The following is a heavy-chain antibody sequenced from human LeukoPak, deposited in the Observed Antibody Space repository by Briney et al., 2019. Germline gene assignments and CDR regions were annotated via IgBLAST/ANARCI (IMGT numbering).Heavy chain of an antibody. CDR3: ARDFNYYGSGSPIDY. V-gene: IGHV4-39*07. D-gene: IGHD3-10*01. Sequence: SETLSLTCTVSGGSISSSSYYWGWIRQPPGKGLEWIGSIYYSGSTYYNPSLKSRVTISVDTSKNQFSLKLSSVTAADTAVYYCARDFNYYGSGSPIDYWGQGTLVTVSS. CDR1: GGSISSSSYY. CDR2: IYYSGST. J-gene: IGHJ4*02.